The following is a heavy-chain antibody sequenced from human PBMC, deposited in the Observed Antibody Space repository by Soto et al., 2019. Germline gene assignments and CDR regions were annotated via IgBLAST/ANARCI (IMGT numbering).Heavy chain of an antibody. CDR1: GYRFASYW. V-gene: IGHV5-51*01. J-gene: IGHJ6*02. D-gene: IGHD3-10*01. CDR2: IYPGDSDT. Sequence: ESLKLSRKGSGYRFASYWIGWVRQMPGKGLEWMGIIYPGDSDTRYSPSFQGQVTISADKSISTAYLQWSSLKASDTAMYYCERLGGLLGYYYVMDVWGQGTTVTVSS. CDR3: ERLGGLLGYYYVMDV.